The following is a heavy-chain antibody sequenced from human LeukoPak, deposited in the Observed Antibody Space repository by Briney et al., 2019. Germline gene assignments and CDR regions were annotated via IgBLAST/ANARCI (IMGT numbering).Heavy chain of an antibody. CDR3: VRDWGYDSSGYWQKYFDT. Sequence: GGSLRLSCAASGFTFSDYYMSWIRQAPGKGLEWVSYISSSGSTIYYADSVKGRFTISRDNAKNSLYLQMNSLRAEDTAVYYCVRDWGYDSSGYWQKYFDTWGQGTLVTVSS. CDR1: GFTFSDYY. V-gene: IGHV3-11*04. D-gene: IGHD3-22*01. CDR2: ISSSGSTI. J-gene: IGHJ4*02.